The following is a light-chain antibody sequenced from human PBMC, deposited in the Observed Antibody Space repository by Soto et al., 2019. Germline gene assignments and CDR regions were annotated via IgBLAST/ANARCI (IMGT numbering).Light chain of an antibody. J-gene: IGKJ2*01. Sequence: DIQMTQSPSSLPASVGDRVTITCRASQSISTYLNWYQHKPGKAPELLMHTASSLQSGVPSRFSGSGSGTDFTLIISSLHPEDFASYYCQQSFSNPYTFGQGTKLEIK. CDR3: QQSFSNPYT. V-gene: IGKV1-39*01. CDR1: QSISTY. CDR2: TAS.